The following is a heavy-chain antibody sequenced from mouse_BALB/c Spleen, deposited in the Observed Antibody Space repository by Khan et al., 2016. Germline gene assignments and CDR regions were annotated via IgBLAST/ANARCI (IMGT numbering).Heavy chain of an antibody. CDR1: GFTFTNYI. D-gene: IGHD3-1*01. Sequence: VQLKESGPELVKPGTSVKMSCKASGFTFTNYIIHWVKQRPGQGLEWIGYITPYNDGTKFNGKFKGKATLTSDKSSSTAYMELSSLTSEDSAVYNCARGAYPSYWFFDVWGAGTTVTVSS. J-gene: IGHJ1*01. CDR2: ITPYNDGT. CDR3: ARGAYPSYWFFDV. V-gene: IGHV1S136*01.